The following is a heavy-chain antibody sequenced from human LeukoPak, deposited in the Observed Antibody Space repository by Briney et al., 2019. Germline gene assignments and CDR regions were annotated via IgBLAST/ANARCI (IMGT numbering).Heavy chain of an antibody. D-gene: IGHD3-10*01. V-gene: IGHV4-59*08. CDR2: IYYSGST. CDR3: ARSLRDYYVSGSYYSDY. Sequence: PSETLSLTCTVSGGSISSYYWSWLRQPPGKGLEWIGYIYYSGSTNYNPSLKSRVTLSVDTSKNQFSLKLSSVTAADTAVYYCARSLRDYYVSGSYYSDYWGQGTLVTVSS. CDR1: GGSISSYY. J-gene: IGHJ4*02.